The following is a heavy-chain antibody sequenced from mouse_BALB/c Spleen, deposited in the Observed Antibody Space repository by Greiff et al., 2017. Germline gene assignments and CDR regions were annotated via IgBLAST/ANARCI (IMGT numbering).Heavy chain of an antibody. CDR2: ISSGSSTI. Sequence: EVQRVESGGGLVQPGGSRKLSCAASGFTFSSFGMHWVRQAPEKGLEWVAYISSGSSTIYYADTVKGRFTISRDNPKNTLFLQMTSLRSEDTAMYYCARENYGYYAMDYWGQGTSVTVSS. CDR3: ARENYGYYAMDY. J-gene: IGHJ4*01. V-gene: IGHV5-17*02. D-gene: IGHD1-2*01. CDR1: GFTFSSFG.